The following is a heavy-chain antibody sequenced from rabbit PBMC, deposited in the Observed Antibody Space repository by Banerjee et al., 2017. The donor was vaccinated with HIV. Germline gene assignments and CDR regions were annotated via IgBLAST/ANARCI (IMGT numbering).Heavy chain of an antibody. D-gene: IGHD8-1*01. Sequence: QEQLVESGGGLVQPEGSLTLTCTASGFSFSSSYWIYWVRQAPGKGPEWIACIYTGSGITYYASWAKGRFTISKTSSTTVTLQMTSLTAADTATYFCARSIDAGSNDYDLWGQGTLVTVS. CDR1: GFSFSSSYW. J-gene: IGHJ3*01. V-gene: IGHV1S45*01. CDR3: ARSIDAGSNDYDL. CDR2: IYTGSGIT.